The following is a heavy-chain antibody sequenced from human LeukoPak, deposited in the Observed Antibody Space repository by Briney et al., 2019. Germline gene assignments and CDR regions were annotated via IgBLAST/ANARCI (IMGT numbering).Heavy chain of an antibody. CDR1: GGSISSYY. J-gene: IGHJ6*03. CDR2: IYYSGST. V-gene: IGHV4-59*01. D-gene: IGHD3-10*01. CDR3: ARHPPYYYGSGSYYNHYYMDV. Sequence: SETLSLTCTVSGGSISSYYWSWIRQPPGKGLEWIGYIYYSGSTNYNPSLKSRVTISVDTSKNQFSLKLSSVTAADTAVYYCARHPPYYYGSGSYYNHYYMDVWGKGTTVTISS.